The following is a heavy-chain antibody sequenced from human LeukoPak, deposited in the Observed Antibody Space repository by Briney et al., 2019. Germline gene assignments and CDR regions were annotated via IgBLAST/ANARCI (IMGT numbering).Heavy chain of an antibody. J-gene: IGHJ4*02. D-gene: IGHD3-9*01. CDR3: ARAYDILTGLDY. CDR1: GFTFSIYW. CDR2: IKKDGSER. Sequence: GGSLRLSCAASGFTFSIYWMSWVRQAPGKGLEWVANIKKDGSERYYADSVKGRFTISRDNSKNTLYLQMNSLRAEDTAVYYCARAYDILTGLDYWGQGTLVTVSS. V-gene: IGHV3-7*03.